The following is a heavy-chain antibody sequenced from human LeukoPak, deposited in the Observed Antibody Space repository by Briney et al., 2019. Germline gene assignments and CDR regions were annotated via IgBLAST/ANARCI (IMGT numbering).Heavy chain of an antibody. V-gene: IGHV1-18*04. CDR1: GYTFTGYD. J-gene: IGHJ6*03. CDR2: ISGYNSNT. CDR3: ARASTILGYMDV. D-gene: IGHD3-3*01. Sequence: RASVRLSCKASGYTFTGYDMHWVRQAPGQGLEWVGWISGYNSNTNYAQTVKGRVTITTDTSTNLAYMELKSLRSDDPAVYYCARASTILGYMDVWGKGTTVTVSS.